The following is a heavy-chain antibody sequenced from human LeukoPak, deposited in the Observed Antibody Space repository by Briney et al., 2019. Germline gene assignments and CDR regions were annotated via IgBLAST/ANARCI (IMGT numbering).Heavy chain of an antibody. CDR2: ISGNGGRT. J-gene: IGHJ6*03. D-gene: IGHD3-3*01. CDR3: ARDRSPALAGTIFGVATDMDV. Sequence: PGGSLRLSCAASGFTFSILDMSWVRQAPGKGLEWVSAISGNGGRTYYADSVKGRFTISRDNAKNSLYLQMNSLRAEDTAVYYCARDRSPALAGTIFGVATDMDVWGKGTTVTVSS. CDR1: GFTFSILD. V-gene: IGHV3-23*01.